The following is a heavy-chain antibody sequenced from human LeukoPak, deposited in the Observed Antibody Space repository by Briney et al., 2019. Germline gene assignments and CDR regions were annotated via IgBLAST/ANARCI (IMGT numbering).Heavy chain of an antibody. CDR1: GFMFHDYA. CDR3: ARRGSGSYYNDY. V-gene: IGHV3-53*01. J-gene: IGHJ4*02. Sequence: PGGSLGLSCAAPGFMFHDYAIHWVRQAPGKGLEWVSVIYSGGSTYYADSVKGRFTISRDNSKNTLYLQMNSLRAEDTAVYYCARRGSGSYYNDYWGQGTLVTVSS. CDR2: IYSGGST. D-gene: IGHD3-10*01.